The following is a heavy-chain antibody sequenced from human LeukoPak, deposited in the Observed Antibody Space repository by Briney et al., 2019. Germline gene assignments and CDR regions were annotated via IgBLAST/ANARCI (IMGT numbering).Heavy chain of an antibody. D-gene: IGHD6-19*01. Sequence: GASVKVSCKASGGTFSSYAISWVRQAPGQGLEWMGGIIPIFGTANYAQKFQGRVTITADKSTSTAYMELNSLRSEDTAAYYCAREGYSSTPDYWGQGTLVTVSS. CDR2: IIPIFGTA. CDR3: AREGYSSTPDY. V-gene: IGHV1-69*06. J-gene: IGHJ4*02. CDR1: GGTFSSYA.